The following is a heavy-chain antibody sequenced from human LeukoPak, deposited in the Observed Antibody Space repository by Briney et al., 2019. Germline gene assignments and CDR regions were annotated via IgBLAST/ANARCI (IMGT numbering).Heavy chain of an antibody. V-gene: IGHV3-7*01. Sequence: GGSLRLSCAASGFTFSSYWMSWVRQAPGKGLEWVANIKQDGSEKYYVDSVKGRFTISRDNAKNSLYLQMNSLRDEDTAVYYCATYSSLNRREFQYWGQGTLLTVSS. CDR1: GFTFSSYW. D-gene: IGHD3-22*01. J-gene: IGHJ1*01. CDR3: ATYSSLNRREFQY. CDR2: IKQDGSEK.